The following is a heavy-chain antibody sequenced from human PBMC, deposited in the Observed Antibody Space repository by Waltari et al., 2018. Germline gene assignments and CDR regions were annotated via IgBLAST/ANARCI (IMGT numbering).Heavy chain of an antibody. V-gene: IGHV1-3*01. J-gene: IGHJ4*02. CDR2: IHGGNGNT. CDR3: AKTQYDFWSAYFDY. CDR1: GYTFTKYY. Sequence: QVYLVQSGAEVTKPGASVKVSCKASGYTFTKYYMHWVRQAPGQGLEWMGWIHGGNGNTKYSKKFQDRLTISKDTSATTVYMELSSLTSEDTAVYYCAKTQYDFWSAYFDYWGQGTLVTVSS. D-gene: IGHD3-3*01.